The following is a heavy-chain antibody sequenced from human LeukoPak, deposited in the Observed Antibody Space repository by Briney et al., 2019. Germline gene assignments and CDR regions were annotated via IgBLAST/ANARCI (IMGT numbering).Heavy chain of an antibody. D-gene: IGHD3-16*01. J-gene: IGHJ3*02. CDR3: VKTMVTFGGIIRADAFDI. CDR2: INNNGGTT. V-gene: IGHV3-64D*06. CDR1: GFTFSIYA. Sequence: GGSLRLSCSASGFTFSIYAMHWVRQAPGKGLEYLSGINNNGGTTNYADSVEGRFTISRDNFKNTLYLQMSSLRPEDTAVYYCVKTMVTFGGIIRADAFDIWGQGTMVTVSS.